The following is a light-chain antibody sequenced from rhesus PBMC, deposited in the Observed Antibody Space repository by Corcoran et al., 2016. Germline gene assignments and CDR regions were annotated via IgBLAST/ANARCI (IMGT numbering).Light chain of an antibody. Sequence: QPVVTQEPALTVSPEGPVTLACGSGPGAVTSGNSTHWLQQKPGQAPRGLIYNPNNKQSWTPARFSGSRSGGKAALTLSGAQPEDEGEYYCLLYYGGAQFVFGSRTTLTV. J-gene: IGLJ6*01. CDR3: LLYYGGAQFV. CDR1: PGAVTSGNS. CDR2: NPN. V-gene: IGLV7-76*01.